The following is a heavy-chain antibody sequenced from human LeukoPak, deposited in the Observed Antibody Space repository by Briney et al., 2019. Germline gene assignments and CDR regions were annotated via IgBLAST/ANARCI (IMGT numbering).Heavy chain of an antibody. V-gene: IGHV4-39*01. CDR2: LYSGGHA. J-gene: IGHJ5*01. CDR3: ARHLGGFGSSDS. CDR1: GVSINRSASY. Sequence: PSETLSLTCTVSGVSINRSASYWGWIRQPPGKGLEWIGTLYSGGHAYYNPSLKSRVSISVDMSKRQFSLNLTSVTATDTAVYYCARHLGGFGSSDSWGQGTLVGVSS. D-gene: IGHD3-16*01.